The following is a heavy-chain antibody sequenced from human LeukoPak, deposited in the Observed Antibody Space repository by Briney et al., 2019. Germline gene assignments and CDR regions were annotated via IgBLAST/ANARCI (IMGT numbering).Heavy chain of an antibody. CDR1: GFTFSHAW. CDR3: AKNHVTVPNGDWFGP. V-gene: IGHV3-7*01. D-gene: IGHD4-11*01. CDR2: IKWDGIET. Sequence: GGSLRLSCAASGFTFSHAWMSWVRQAPGKGLEWVANIKWDGIETYYVDSVKGRFAISRNNAKNSLYLQMNNLRDEDTAVYYCAKNHVTVPNGDWFGPWGQGTLVTVSS. J-gene: IGHJ5*02.